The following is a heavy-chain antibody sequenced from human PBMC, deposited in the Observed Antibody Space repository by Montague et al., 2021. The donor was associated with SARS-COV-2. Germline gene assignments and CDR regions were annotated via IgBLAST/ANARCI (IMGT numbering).Heavy chain of an antibody. CDR3: ARTSRGSRYFYGVDV. CDR1: GDSISDYY. CDR2: IFRSGAT. V-gene: IGHV4-59*01. J-gene: IGHJ6*02. Sequence: SETLSLTCTVSGDSISDYYWSWIRQPPGMGLEWIGYIFRSGATNYNPPLKSRVIISLDTSKSQFSLRLSSVTAAEPAIYYCARTSRGSRYFYGVDVWGQGTTVTVSS. D-gene: IGHD3-10*01.